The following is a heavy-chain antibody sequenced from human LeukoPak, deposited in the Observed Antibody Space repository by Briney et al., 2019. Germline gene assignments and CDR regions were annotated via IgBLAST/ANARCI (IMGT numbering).Heavy chain of an antibody. D-gene: IGHD3-22*01. CDR2: INGGSGNT. CDR3: ANPRYDSSGYYYVD. V-gene: IGHV1-3*01. Sequence: ASVKVSCKASGYTFTSYTMHWLRQAPGQRLDWMGWINGGSGNTKYSPEFQGRVTITRDTSASTAYMELSSLRSEDTAVYYCANPRYDSSGYYYVDWGQGTLVTVSS. J-gene: IGHJ4*02. CDR1: GYTFTSYT.